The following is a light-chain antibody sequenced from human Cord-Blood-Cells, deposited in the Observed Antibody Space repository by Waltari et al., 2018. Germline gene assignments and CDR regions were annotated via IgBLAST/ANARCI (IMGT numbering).Light chain of an antibody. CDR1: QDISNS. CDR2: DAS. Sequence: DIQMTQSPSSLSASVGDRVTITCQARQDISNSLTWYQQKPGQAPKLLIYDASNLETGVPSRFSGSGSGTDFTFTISSLQPEDIATYYCQQYVNLPYTFGQGTKLEIK. V-gene: IGKV1-33*01. CDR3: QQYVNLPYT. J-gene: IGKJ2*01.